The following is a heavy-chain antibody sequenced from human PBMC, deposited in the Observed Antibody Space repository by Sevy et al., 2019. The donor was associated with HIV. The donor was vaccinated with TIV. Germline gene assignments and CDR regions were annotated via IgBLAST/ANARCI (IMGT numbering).Heavy chain of an antibody. Sequence: SDTLSLTCAVYGGSFSGYYWSWIRQPPGKGLEWIGEINHSGSTNYNPSLKSRVTISVDTSKNQFSLKLSSVTAADTAVYYCARGSIAARYYYYYYGMDVWGQGTTVTVSS. CDR1: GGSFSGYY. J-gene: IGHJ6*02. V-gene: IGHV4-34*01. CDR3: ARGSIAARYYYYYYGMDV. CDR2: INHSGST. D-gene: IGHD6-6*01.